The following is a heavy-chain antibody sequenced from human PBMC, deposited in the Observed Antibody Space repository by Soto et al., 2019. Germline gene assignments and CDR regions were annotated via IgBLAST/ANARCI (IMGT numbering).Heavy chain of an antibody. CDR1: GFTFSNQW. D-gene: IGHD3-3*02. CDR2: INQGGSAK. V-gene: IGHV3-7*01. J-gene: IGHJ4*02. CDR3: ARGPF. Sequence: EVRMVASGGGVVQPGESLRLSCAASGFTFSNQWMSWVRQAPGKGLEWVANINQGGSAKSHVDSVEGRFTISRDNAKNSLYLQMNTLRVEDTAVYYCARGPFWGQGTLVTVSS.